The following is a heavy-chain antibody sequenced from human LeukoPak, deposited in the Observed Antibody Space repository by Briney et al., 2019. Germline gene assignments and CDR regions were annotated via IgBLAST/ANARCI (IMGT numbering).Heavy chain of an antibody. D-gene: IGHD3-3*01. Sequence: SETLSLTCTVSGGSISSGSYYWSWIRKPAGKGLEWIGRIYTSGSTNYNPSLKSRVTISVDTSKNQFSLKLSSVTAADTAVYYCAREEEWLPPDSWGQGTLVTVSS. CDR3: AREEEWLPPDS. J-gene: IGHJ4*02. V-gene: IGHV4-61*02. CDR1: GGSISSGSYY. CDR2: IYTSGST.